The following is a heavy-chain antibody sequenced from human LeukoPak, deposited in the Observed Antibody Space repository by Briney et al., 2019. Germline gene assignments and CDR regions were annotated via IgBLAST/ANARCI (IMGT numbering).Heavy chain of an antibody. D-gene: IGHD3-10*01. J-gene: IGHJ4*02. CDR1: GFTFSSYS. Sequence: GGSLRLSCAASGFTFSSYSMNWVRQAPGKGLEWVSSISSSSGYIYYADSVKGRFTISRDNSKNTLYLQMNSLRAEDTAVYYCAKASRYYYGSGSYCFDYWGQGTLVTVSS. CDR2: ISSSSGYI. V-gene: IGHV3-21*04. CDR3: AKASRYYYGSGSYCFDY.